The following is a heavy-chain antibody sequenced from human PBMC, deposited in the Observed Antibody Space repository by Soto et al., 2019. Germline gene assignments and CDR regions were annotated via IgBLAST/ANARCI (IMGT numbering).Heavy chain of an antibody. J-gene: IGHJ5*02. CDR3: ARWWSGSRQGFDP. D-gene: IGHD3-3*01. CDR1: GGSISSGDYY. Sequence: QVQLQESGPGLVKPSQTLSLTCTVSGGSISSGDYYWSWIRQHPGKGLEWIGYIYYSGSTYYNPPHKSRVTISVDPSKNQFSLKLSSVTAADTAVYYGARWWSGSRQGFDPWGQGTLVTVSS. V-gene: IGHV4-31*03. CDR2: IYYSGST.